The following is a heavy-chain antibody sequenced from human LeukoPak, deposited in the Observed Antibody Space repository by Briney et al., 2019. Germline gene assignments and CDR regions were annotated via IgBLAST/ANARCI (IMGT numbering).Heavy chain of an antibody. CDR2: IYKNGRER. CDR1: GFIFSSYG. V-gene: IGHV3-23*05. Sequence: GGSLRLSCAASGFIFSSYGMTWVRQAPGKGLEWVSGIYKNGRERYADSVKGRFTISRDNSKNTLYLQMNSLRAEDTAVYYCTVYQSPSVPFDYWGQGTLVTVSS. D-gene: IGHD6-19*01. CDR3: TVYQSPSVPFDY. J-gene: IGHJ4*02.